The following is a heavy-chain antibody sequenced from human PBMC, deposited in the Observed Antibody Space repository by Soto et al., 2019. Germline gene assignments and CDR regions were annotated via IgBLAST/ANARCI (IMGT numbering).Heavy chain of an antibody. J-gene: IGHJ5*02. D-gene: IGHD6-13*01. CDR3: ARGISKYSSWYEPHTWFDA. CDR2: LYFNGGT. CDR1: GVPINSPDYY. V-gene: IGHV4-30-4*01. Sequence: PSETLSLTCNVSGVPINSPDYYLPWIRPSPGKGLEWIGYLYFNGGTQYNPSLRTPISMSLDTSKKHFSLKMRSVTGADTAVYYCARGISKYSSWYEPHTWFDAWGQGALVTVS.